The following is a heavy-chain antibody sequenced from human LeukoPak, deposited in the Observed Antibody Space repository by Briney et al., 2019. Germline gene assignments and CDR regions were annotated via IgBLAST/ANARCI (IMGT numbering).Heavy chain of an antibody. CDR2: ISGSDGTT. CDR1: GFTFSSYA. D-gene: IGHD6-19*01. V-gene: IGHV3-23*01. J-gene: IGHJ4*02. CDR3: AKHIAMPAQYNFES. Sequence: GGSLRLSCAASGFTFSSYAMSWVRQAPGKGLEWVSIISGSDGTTYYADSVKGRFTISRDNSKNTLYLQMNSLRAEDTAVYYCAKHIAMPAQYNFESWGQGTLVTVSS.